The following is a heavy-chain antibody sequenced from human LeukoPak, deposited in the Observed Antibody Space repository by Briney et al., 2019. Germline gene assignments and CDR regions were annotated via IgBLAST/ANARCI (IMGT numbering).Heavy chain of an antibody. CDR3: ARFSLYDNSGYYSWLFDF. D-gene: IGHD3-22*01. V-gene: IGHV3-7*01. CDR1: GFTFSTSW. J-gene: IGHJ4*02. Sequence: PGGSLRLSCAASGFTFSTSWMSWVRQPPGKGLEWVANIQQDGNAKYYVDSVKGRFTISRDNAKNSLYLQMNSLRAEDTAVYYCARFSLYDNSGYYSWLFDFWGQGTLVTVSS. CDR2: IQQDGNAK.